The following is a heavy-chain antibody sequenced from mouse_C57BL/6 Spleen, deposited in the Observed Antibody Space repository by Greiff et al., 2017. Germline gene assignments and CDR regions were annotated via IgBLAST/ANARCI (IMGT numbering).Heavy chain of an antibody. J-gene: IGHJ1*03. CDR3: TRAPYDYEYFDV. CDR1: GFTFSSYA. D-gene: IGHD2-4*01. Sequence: EVKVVESGEGLVKPGGSLKLSCAASGFTFSSYAMSWVRQTPEKRLEWVAYISSGGDYIYYADTVKGRFTISRDNARNTLYLQMSSLKSEDTAMYYCTRAPYDYEYFDVWGTGTTVTVSS. CDR2: ISSGGDYI. V-gene: IGHV5-9-1*02.